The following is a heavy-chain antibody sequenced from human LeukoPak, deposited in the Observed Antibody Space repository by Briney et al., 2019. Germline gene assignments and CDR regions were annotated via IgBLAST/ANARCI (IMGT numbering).Heavy chain of an antibody. J-gene: IGHJ4*02. V-gene: IGHV4-34*01. CDR1: GGSFSGYY. D-gene: IGHD2-21*01. Sequence: SETLSLTCAVYGGSFSGYYWSWIRQPPGKGLEWIGEINHSGGTNYNPSLKSRVTISVDTSKNQFSLKLSSVTAADTAVYYCARGNRRGYFDYWGQGTLVTVSS. CDR2: INHSGGT. CDR3: ARGNRRGYFDY.